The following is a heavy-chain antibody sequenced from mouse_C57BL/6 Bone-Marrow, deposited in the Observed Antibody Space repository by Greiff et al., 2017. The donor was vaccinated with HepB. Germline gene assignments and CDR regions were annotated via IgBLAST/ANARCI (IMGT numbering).Heavy chain of an antibody. CDR1: GYTFTSYG. CDR2: IYPRSGNT. CDR3: ARAYYKGYFDY. D-gene: IGHD2-12*01. V-gene: IGHV1-81*01. Sequence: VKLMESGAEVARPGASVKLSCKASGYTFTSYGISWVKQRTGQGLEWIGEIYPRSGNTYYNEKFKGKATLTADKSSSTAYMERRSLTSEDSAVYFCARAYYKGYFDYWGQGTTLTVSS. J-gene: IGHJ2*01.